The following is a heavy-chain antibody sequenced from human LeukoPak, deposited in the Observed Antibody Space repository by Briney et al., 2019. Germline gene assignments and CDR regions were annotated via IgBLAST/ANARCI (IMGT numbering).Heavy chain of an antibody. CDR2: IHYSGTT. CDR3: ARFGTSSSRFFDQ. D-gene: IGHD6-6*01. J-gene: IGHJ4*02. Sequence: SETLSLTCTVSGGSISRSTYYWGWIRQPPGKGLEWIGYIHYSGTTNYYPSLKSRVTIALDTSKNQFSLKLNSVTAADTAVYYCARFGTSSSRFFDQWGQGTLVTVSS. V-gene: IGHV4-61*05. CDR1: GGSISRSTYY.